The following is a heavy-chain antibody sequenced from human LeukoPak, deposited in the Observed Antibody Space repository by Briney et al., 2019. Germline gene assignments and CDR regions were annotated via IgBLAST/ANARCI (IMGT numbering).Heavy chain of an antibody. D-gene: IGHD6-13*01. Sequence: GASVKVSCKASGYTFTGYYMHWVRQAPGQGLEWMGWINPNSGGTNYAQKFQGRVTMTRDTSISTAYMELSRLRSDDTAVYYCARTKYSISWLFDYWGQGTPVTVSS. V-gene: IGHV1-2*02. CDR3: ARTKYSISWLFDY. CDR2: INPNSGGT. CDR1: GYTFTGYY. J-gene: IGHJ4*02.